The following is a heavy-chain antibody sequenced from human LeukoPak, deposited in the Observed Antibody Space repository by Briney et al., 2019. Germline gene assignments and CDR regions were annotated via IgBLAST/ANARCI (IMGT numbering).Heavy chain of an antibody. CDR3: ARLLQGVAGTWGY. D-gene: IGHD6-19*01. CDR1: GSSFTTYW. V-gene: IGHV5-51*01. Sequence: HGESLKISCKASGSSFTTYWIAWVRQMPGKGLEWMGMIYPGDSDTRYSPSFQGQITISVDKSISIAYLQWSSLKASDTAMYYCARLLQGVAGTWGYWGQGTLVTV. CDR2: IYPGDSDT. J-gene: IGHJ4*02.